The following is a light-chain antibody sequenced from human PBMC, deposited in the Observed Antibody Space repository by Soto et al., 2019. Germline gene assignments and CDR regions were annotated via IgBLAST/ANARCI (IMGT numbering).Light chain of an antibody. J-gene: IGKJ2*01. V-gene: IGKV3-20*01. Sequence: EIVLTQSPGTLSLSPGERATLSCRASQSVSSSYLGWYQQKPGQAPRLLIYGGSSRATRIPDRFSGSGSGTDFTLTISRLEPEDFAVYYCQQYGSLPRTFGQGTKLEIK. CDR3: QQYGSLPRT. CDR2: GGS. CDR1: QSVSSSY.